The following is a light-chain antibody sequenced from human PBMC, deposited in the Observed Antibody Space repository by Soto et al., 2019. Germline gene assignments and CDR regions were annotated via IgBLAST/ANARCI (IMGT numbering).Light chain of an antibody. V-gene: IGKV3-15*01. J-gene: IGKJ2*01. Sequence: EIVMTQSPATLSVSPGERASLSCRASQSVGSNLAWYQQTAGQAPRLLIYGASTRATGIPARFSGSGSGTEFTLTLSSLQSEDFAVYSCQQYTNWPYNFGQGTKLEIQ. CDR3: QQYTNWPYN. CDR1: QSVGSN. CDR2: GAS.